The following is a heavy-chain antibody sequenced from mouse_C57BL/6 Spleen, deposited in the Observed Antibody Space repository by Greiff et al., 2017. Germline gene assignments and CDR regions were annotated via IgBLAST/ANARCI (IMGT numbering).Heavy chain of an antibody. CDR1: GYTFTSYW. Sequence: QVQLQQPGAELVRPGSSVKLSCKASGYTFTSYWMHWVKQRPIQGLEWIGNIDPSDSETHYNQKFKDKATLTVDKSSSTAYMPLSSLTSEDSAVYDGARRPLRSSYWYFDVWGTGTTVTVSS. J-gene: IGHJ1*03. CDR3: ARRPLRSSYWYFDV. D-gene: IGHD1-1*01. CDR2: IDPSDSET. V-gene: IGHV1-52*01.